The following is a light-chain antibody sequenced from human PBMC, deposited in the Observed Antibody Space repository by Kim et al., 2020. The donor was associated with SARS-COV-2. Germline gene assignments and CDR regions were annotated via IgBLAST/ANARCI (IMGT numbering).Light chain of an antibody. CDR1: TSDVGCYNY. Sequence: GHSITIPSTGTTSDVGCYNYVSWYQQHPSKAPKLMIYDVSNRPSGVSNPFSGSKSGNTASLTISGLQAEDEADYYCSSYTSSSTPAFGGGTQLTVL. CDR3: SSYTSSSTPA. J-gene: IGLJ2*01. CDR2: DVS. V-gene: IGLV2-14*03.